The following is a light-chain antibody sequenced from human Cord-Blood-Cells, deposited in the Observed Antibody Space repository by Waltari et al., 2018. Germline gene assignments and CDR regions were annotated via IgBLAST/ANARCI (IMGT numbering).Light chain of an antibody. CDR2: SNN. J-gene: IGLJ2*01. V-gene: IGLV1-44*01. Sequence: QSVLTQPPSASGTPGQRVTISCSGSSSNIGSNTVNWYQQLPGTAPKLLIYSNNQPPSGVPDRFSCSKSGTSASLAISGLQSEDEADYYCAAWDDSLNVVFGGGTKLTVL. CDR1: SSNIGSNT. CDR3: AAWDDSLNVV.